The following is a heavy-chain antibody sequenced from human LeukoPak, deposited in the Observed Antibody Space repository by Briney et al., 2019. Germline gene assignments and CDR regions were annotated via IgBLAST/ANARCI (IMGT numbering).Heavy chain of an antibody. CDR3: AKDQARGTMIVVVGFDY. V-gene: IGHV3-23*01. CDR1: GFTFSSYA. J-gene: IGHJ4*02. CDR2: ISGSGGST. Sequence: GGSLRLSCAASGFTFSSYAMSWVRQAPGKGLERVSAISGSGGSTYYADSVKGRFTISRDNSKNTLYLQMNSLRAEDTAVYYCAKDQARGTMIVVVGFDYWGQGTLVTVSS. D-gene: IGHD3-22*01.